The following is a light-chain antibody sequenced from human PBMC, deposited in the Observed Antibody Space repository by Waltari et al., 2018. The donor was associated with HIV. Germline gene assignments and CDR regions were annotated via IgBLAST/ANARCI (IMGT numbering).Light chain of an antibody. CDR1: FSNVGAGYA. J-gene: IGLJ2*01. Sequence: QSVLTQPPSLSGAPGLSVTISCTGNFSNVGAGYAVPWYQLLPGTAPRLLIYANVNRPSGVPDRFFGSKSGSSASLGISRLQAEDEADYYCQSYDSSLSGVVFGGGTRLTVL. V-gene: IGLV1-40*01. CDR2: ANV. CDR3: QSYDSSLSGVV.